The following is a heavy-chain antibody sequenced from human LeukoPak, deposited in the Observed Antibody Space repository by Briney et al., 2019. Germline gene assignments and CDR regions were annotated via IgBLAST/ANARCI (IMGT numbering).Heavy chain of an antibody. D-gene: IGHD5/OR15-5a*01. CDR1: GDSFSYFY. CDR2: IYNSGST. CDR3: ARANRVSLYYFDY. Sequence: SETLSLTCTVSGDSFSYFYWSWIRQPPGKGLEWIGYIYNSGSTNYNPSLKSRVTISLDTSKNQFSLKLSSVTAADTAVYYCARANRVSLYYFDYWGQGTLVTVSS. J-gene: IGHJ4*02. V-gene: IGHV4-59*08.